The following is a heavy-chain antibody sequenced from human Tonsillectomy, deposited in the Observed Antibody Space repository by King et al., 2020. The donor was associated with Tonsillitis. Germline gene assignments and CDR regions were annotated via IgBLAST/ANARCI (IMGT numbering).Heavy chain of an antibody. CDR3: AKDSDGLHNGVDAFDI. CDR1: GFTFDDYA. J-gene: IGHJ3*02. V-gene: IGHV3-43*02. CDR2: ISGDGGST. Sequence: VQLVESGGGVVQPGGSLRLSCAASGFTFDDYAMHWVRQAPGKGLEWVSLISGDGGSTYYADSVKGRFTISRDNSKNSLYLQMNSLRTEDTALYYCAKDSDGLHNGVDAFDIWGQGTMVTVSS. D-gene: IGHD5-24*01.